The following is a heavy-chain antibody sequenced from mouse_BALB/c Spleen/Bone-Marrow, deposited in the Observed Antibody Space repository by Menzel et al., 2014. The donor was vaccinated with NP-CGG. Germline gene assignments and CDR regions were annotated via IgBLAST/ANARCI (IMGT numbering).Heavy chain of an antibody. J-gene: IGHJ3*01. CDR3: ARSEYGNYGSFAY. CDR1: GYSFTGYN. V-gene: IGHV1-39*01. CDR2: IDPYYDGT. D-gene: IGHD2-10*02. Sequence: VQLQQSGPELEKPGASVKISCKASGYSFTGYNMNWVKQSNGKSLEWIGNIDPYYDGTSYNQKFKGKATLTVDKSSSTAYMQLKSLTSEDSAVYYCARSEYGNYGSFAYWGQGTLVTVSA.